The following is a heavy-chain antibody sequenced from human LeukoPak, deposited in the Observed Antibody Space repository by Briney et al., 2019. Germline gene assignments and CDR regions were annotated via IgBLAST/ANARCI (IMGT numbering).Heavy chain of an antibody. J-gene: IGHJ4*02. V-gene: IGHV3-74*01. Sequence: GGSLRLSCAASGFTFSSYWMHWVRQAPGKGLVWVSRINSDVSSTSYADSVKGRFTISRDNAKNTLYLQMNRLRAEDTAVYYYARDTSGEVGYFDYWGQGTLVTVSS. CDR2: INSDVSST. CDR1: GFTFSSYW. D-gene: IGHD4-17*01. CDR3: ARDTSGEVGYFDY.